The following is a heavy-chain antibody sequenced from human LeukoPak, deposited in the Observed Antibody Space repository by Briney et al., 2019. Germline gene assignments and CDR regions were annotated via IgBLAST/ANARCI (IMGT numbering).Heavy chain of an antibody. CDR3: ARGPYYYYGMDV. CDR2: IYYSGST. Sequence: PSETLSLTCTVSGGSISSGDYYWSRIRQPPGKGLEWIGYIYYSGSTYYNPSLKSRVTISVDTSKNQFSLKLSSVTAADTAVYYCARGPYYYYGMDVWGQGTTVTVSS. CDR1: GGSISSGDYY. J-gene: IGHJ6*02. V-gene: IGHV4-30-4*01.